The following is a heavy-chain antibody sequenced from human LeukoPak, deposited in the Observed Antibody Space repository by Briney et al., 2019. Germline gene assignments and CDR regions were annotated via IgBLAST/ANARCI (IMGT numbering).Heavy chain of an antibody. CDR1: GFTFHTYV. J-gene: IGHJ3*02. V-gene: IGHV3-23*01. Sequence: PGGSLRLSCAASGFTFHTYVMAWVRQTPEKGLEWVSSISGSGETTYYTDSVKGRFTISRDNSKNTLHMQMNNLRAEDTAVYYCAKDPRGYSYGHDDAFDIWGQGTMVTVSS. CDR2: ISGSGETT. D-gene: IGHD5-18*01. CDR3: AKDPRGYSYGHDDAFDI.